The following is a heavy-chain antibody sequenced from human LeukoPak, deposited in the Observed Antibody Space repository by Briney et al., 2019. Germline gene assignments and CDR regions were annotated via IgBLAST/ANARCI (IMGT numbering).Heavy chain of an antibody. CDR1: GFTFSSYG. Sequence: GGSLRLSCAASGFTFSSYGMHWVRQAPGKGLEWVAVISYDGSNKYYADSVKGRFTISRDNSKNTLYLQMNSLRAEDTAVYYCAKGRSSGWYYFDYWGQGTLVTVSS. J-gene: IGHJ4*02. D-gene: IGHD6-19*01. CDR3: AKGRSSGWYYFDY. CDR2: ISYDGSNK. V-gene: IGHV3-30*18.